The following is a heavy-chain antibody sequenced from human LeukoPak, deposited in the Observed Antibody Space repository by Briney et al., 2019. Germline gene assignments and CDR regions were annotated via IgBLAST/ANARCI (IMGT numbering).Heavy chain of an antibody. V-gene: IGHV3-74*01. CDR3: ARAIIGDHVNPFDY. Sequence: PGGSLRLSCEASGFTFSSHWMHWVRQVPGKGLVWVSRINTDGSTTFYADSVKGRFTISRDNTKNTLYLQMNSLRAEDTAMYHCARAIIGDHVNPFDYWGHGTLVTVSS. CDR1: GFTFSSHW. CDR2: INTDGSTT. D-gene: IGHD4-17*01. J-gene: IGHJ4*01.